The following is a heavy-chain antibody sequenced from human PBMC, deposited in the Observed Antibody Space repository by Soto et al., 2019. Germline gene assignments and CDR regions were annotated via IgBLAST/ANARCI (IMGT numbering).Heavy chain of an antibody. V-gene: IGHV5-51*03. CDR1: GFSFTSYW. CDR2: IYPGNSDA. CDR3: AREESAMDKGYGIDV. J-gene: IGHJ6*02. Sequence: EVQLVQSGAEVKKPGESLKISCKGSGFSFTSYWMVWVRQMPGKGLEWMGIIYPGNSDARYSPSFQGHVTISADKSISTTYLQWSSLKASDTAMYYCAREESAMDKGYGIDVWGQGTTVTVSS. D-gene: IGHD5-18*01.